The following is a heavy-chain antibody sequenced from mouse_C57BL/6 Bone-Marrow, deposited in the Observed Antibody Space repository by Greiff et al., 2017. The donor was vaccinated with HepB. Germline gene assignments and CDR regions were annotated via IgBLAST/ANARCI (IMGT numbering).Heavy chain of an antibody. J-gene: IGHJ4*01. D-gene: IGHD3-2*02. Sequence: QVQLKESGAELVKPGASVKLSCKASGYTFTEYPIHWVKQRSGQGLEWIGWFYPGGGSIKYNEKFKDKATLTADKSSSTVYMELSRVTSEDSAVYFCARHPYSSGYGYAMDYWGQGTSVTVSS. CDR1: GYTFTEYP. CDR3: ARHPYSSGYGYAMDY. CDR2: FYPGGGSI. V-gene: IGHV1-62-2*01.